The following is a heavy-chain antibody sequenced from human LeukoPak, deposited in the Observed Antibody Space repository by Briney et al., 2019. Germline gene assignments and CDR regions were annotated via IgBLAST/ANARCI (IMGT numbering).Heavy chain of an antibody. D-gene: IGHD6-25*01. V-gene: IGHV1-2*04. J-gene: IGHJ1*01. Sequence: ASVKVSCKASGYTFTGYYMHWVRQAPGQGLEWMGWINPNSGGTNYAQKFQGWVTMTRDTSISTAYMELSRLRSDDTAVYYCARDRWNDDSSGPYFQHWGQGTLVTVSS. CDR1: GYTFTGYY. CDR2: INPNSGGT. CDR3: ARDRWNDDSSGPYFQH.